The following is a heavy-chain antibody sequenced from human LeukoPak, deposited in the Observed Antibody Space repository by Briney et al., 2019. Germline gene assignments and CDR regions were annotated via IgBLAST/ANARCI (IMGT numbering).Heavy chain of an antibody. CDR1: GFTFSSYA. CDR2: ISGSGGST. CDR3: ARPYATKYCSSTSCYN. Sequence: GGSLRLSCAASGFTFSSYAMSWVRQAPGKGLEWVSAISGSGGSTYYADSVKGRFTISRDNSKNTLYLQMNSLRAEDTAVYCCARPYATKYCSSTSCYNWGQGTLVTVSS. D-gene: IGHD2-2*02. V-gene: IGHV3-23*01. J-gene: IGHJ4*02.